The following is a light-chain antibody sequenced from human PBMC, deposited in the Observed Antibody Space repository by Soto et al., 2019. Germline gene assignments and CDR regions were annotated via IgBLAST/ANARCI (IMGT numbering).Light chain of an antibody. J-gene: IGKJ2*01. Sequence: EIVLTQSPGTLSLSPGEGATVSCRASQSVNSNLLAWFQQKPGQAPRLLIHDASRRATGIPDRFSGSGSGTDFTLSISRLEPEDFAVYYCHQYVSSPLPFGQGTKLEI. CDR3: HQYVSSPLP. CDR1: QSVNSNL. V-gene: IGKV3-20*01. CDR2: DAS.